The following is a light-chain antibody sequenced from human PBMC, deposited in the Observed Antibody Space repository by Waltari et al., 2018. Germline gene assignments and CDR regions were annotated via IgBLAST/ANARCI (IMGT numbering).Light chain of an antibody. CDR3: QQRDNWPWT. CDR2: DAS. Sequence: DIFLTQSPATASLSQGQRATLPCRTRQIVSSFVAWSHQNHGQPPRLLIADASNRASGISDRITASGSGLDFTLTISSLEPEDVGVYYCQQRDNWPWTFGQGTKVEIK. CDR1: QIVSSF. J-gene: IGKJ1*01. V-gene: IGKV3-11*01.